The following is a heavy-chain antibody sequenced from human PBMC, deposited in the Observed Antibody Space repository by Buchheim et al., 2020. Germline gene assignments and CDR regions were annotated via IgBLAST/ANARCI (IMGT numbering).Heavy chain of an antibody. CDR2: ISYDGSNK. D-gene: IGHD4-11*01. Sequence: QVQLVESGGGVVQPGRSLRLSCAASGFTFSSYAMHWVRQAPGKGLEWVAVISYDGSNKYYADSVKGRFPISRDNSKNTLSLQMNSLRAEDTAVYYCARDHTVRGLFYGMDVWGQGTT. CDR3: ARDHTVRGLFYGMDV. V-gene: IGHV3-30*04. CDR1: GFTFSSYA. J-gene: IGHJ6*02.